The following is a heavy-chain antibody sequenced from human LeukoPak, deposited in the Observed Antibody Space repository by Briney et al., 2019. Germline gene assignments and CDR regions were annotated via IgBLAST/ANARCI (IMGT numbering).Heavy chain of an antibody. CDR2: IRYDGSNK. CDR1: GFTFSSYG. D-gene: IGHD3-22*01. CDR3: AKDRRYYDSSGSFDY. V-gene: IGHV3-30*02. J-gene: IGHJ4*02. Sequence: GGSLRLSCAASGFTFSSYGMHWVRQAPGKGLEWVAFIRYDGSNKYYADSVKGRFTISRDNSKNTLHLQMNSLRAEDTAVYYCAKDRRYYDSSGSFDYWGQGTLVTVSS.